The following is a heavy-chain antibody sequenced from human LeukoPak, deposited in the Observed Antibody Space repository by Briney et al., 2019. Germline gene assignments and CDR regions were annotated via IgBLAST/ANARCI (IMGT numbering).Heavy chain of an antibody. CDR2: INPSGGST. CDR3: ARDGVLRFLEWLPTTNYYYYYMDV. CDR1: GYTFTSYY. Sequence: VSVKVSCKASGYTFTSYYMHWVRQAPGQGLEWMGIINPSGGSTSYAQKFQGRVTMTRDMSTSTVYMELSSLRSEDTAVYYCARDGVLRFLEWLPTTNYYYYYMDVWGKGTTVTVSS. D-gene: IGHD3-3*01. J-gene: IGHJ6*03. V-gene: IGHV1-46*01.